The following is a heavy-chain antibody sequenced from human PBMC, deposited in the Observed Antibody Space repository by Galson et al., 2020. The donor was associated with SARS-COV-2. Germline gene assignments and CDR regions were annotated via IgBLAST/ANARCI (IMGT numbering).Heavy chain of an antibody. CDR3: ARGFLEWLSSYYYYMDV. J-gene: IGHJ6*03. CDR2: IYSGGST. V-gene: IGHV3-53*04. Sequence: QLGESLKISCAASGFTVSSNYMTWVRQAPGKGLEWVSVIYSGGSTYYADSVKGRFTISRHNSKNTLYLQMNSLRAEDTAVYYCARGFLEWLSSYYYYMDVWGKGTTVTVSS. CDR1: GFTVSSNY. D-gene: IGHD3-3*01.